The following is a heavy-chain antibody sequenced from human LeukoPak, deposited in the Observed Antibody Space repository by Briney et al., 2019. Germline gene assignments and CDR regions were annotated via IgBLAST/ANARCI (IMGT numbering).Heavy chain of an antibody. CDR2: MYYSGST. CDR3: ATSSGSYKGLDY. Sequence: PSETLSLTCTVSGGSISSHYWNWIRQPPGKGPEWIGYMYYSGSTNYNPSLKSRVTISVDTSNNQIPLRLTSVTAADTAMYFCATSSGSYKGLDYWGQGTVVTVSS. V-gene: IGHV4-59*08. J-gene: IGHJ4*02. CDR1: GGSISSHY. D-gene: IGHD6-25*01.